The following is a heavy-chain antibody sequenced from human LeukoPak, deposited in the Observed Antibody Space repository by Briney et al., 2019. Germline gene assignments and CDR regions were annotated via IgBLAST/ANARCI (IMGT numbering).Heavy chain of an antibody. CDR3: ARALGEIDY. CDR2: SYDSGST. Sequence: PSETLSLTCIVSGESISSYYWSWIRQPPGKGLEWIGYSYDSGSTNYNPSLKSRVTISVDTSKSQVSLKLISVTAADTAVYYCARALGEIDYWGQGTLVTVSS. V-gene: IGHV4-59*08. CDR1: GESISSYY. J-gene: IGHJ4*02.